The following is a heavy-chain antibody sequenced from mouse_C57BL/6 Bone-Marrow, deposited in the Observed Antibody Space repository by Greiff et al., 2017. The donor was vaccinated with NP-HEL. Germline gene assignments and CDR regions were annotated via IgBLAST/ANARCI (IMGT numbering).Heavy chain of an antibody. D-gene: IGHD1-1*01. J-gene: IGHJ2*01. CDR1: GFSLTSYS. CDR3: ARDPSYEGNDFDY. CDR2: IWSGGSA. V-gene: IGHV2-2*01. Sequence: QVKLQQSGPGLVKPSQSLSITCTVSGFSLTSYSVHWVRQSPGKGLEWLGVIWSGGSAAYTAAFISSLSICKDKSKSQVYFKMNSLQSDDTAIYYCARDPSYEGNDFDYWGQGTTLTVSS.